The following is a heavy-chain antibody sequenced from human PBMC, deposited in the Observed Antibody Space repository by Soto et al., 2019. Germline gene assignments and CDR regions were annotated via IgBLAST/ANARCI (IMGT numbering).Heavy chain of an antibody. V-gene: IGHV5-51*01. D-gene: IGHD5-12*01. CDR1: GYDFSRTW. J-gene: IGHJ4*02. CDR3: ARLVGAYDSYFDH. CDR2: IYPGDSET. Sequence: GESLKISCKGSGYDFSRTWIGWVRQLPGKGLDWMGIIYPGDSETRYSPSFQGHVTISADKSISTAYLQWSSLKTSDIGMYYCARLVGAYDSYFDHWGQGXRVTVSS.